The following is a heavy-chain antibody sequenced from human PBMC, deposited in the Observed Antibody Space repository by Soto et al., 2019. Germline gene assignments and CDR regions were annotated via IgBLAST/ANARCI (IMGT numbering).Heavy chain of an antibody. J-gene: IGHJ6*02. Sequence: QVQLQQWGAGLLKPSETLSLTCAVYGGSFSGYYWSWIRQPPGKGLEWIGEINHSGSTNYNPSLKSPVTISVDPSTTQFSLKLSSVTAAATAVYYCASVTGRYYYGMDVWGQGTTVTVSS. D-gene: IGHD2-21*02. CDR1: GGSFSGYY. V-gene: IGHV4-34*01. CDR3: ASVTGRYYYGMDV. CDR2: INHSGST.